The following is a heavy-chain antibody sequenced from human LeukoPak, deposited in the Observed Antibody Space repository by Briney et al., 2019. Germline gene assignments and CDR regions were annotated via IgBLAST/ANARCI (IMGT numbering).Heavy chain of an antibody. CDR2: ISYDGSNK. D-gene: IGHD5-12*01. CDR3: AGATSLATSDH. CDR1: GFTFSTYG. Sequence: GGSLRLSCAASGFTFSTYGIHWVRQAPDKGLEWVALISYDGSNKYYADSVKGRFTISRDNSKNTLYLQMNSLRPEDTAVYYCAGATSLATSDHWGQGTLVTVSS. V-gene: IGHV3-30*03. J-gene: IGHJ4*02.